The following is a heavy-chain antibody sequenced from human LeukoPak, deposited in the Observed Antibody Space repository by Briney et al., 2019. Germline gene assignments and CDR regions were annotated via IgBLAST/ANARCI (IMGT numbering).Heavy chain of an antibody. Sequence: GSVYVSCTASGYTPIDYGVSSVRQAPGQRLECMGWISTYNGHTYYAPKLQGRVTMTKDTSTSTAYRELRSLRSDDTAVYYCARDAAAAGPFDYWGQGTLVTVSS. CDR2: ISTYNGHT. V-gene: IGHV1-18*01. CDR3: ARDAAAAGPFDY. D-gene: IGHD6-13*01. J-gene: IGHJ4*02. CDR1: GYTPIDYG.